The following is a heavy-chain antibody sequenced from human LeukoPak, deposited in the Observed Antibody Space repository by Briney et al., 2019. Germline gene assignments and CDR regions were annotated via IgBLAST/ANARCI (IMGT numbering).Heavy chain of an antibody. CDR1: GFTFSSYA. V-gene: IGHV3-64*01. Sequence: GGSLRLSCAASGFTFSSYAMHWVRQAPGKGLEYVSAISSNGGSTYYANSVKGRLTISRDNSKNTLYLQMGSLRAEDMAVYYCAREVTMVRGVMEGRWFDPWGQGTLVTVSS. D-gene: IGHD3-10*01. J-gene: IGHJ5*02. CDR3: AREVTMVRGVMEGRWFDP. CDR2: ISSNGGST.